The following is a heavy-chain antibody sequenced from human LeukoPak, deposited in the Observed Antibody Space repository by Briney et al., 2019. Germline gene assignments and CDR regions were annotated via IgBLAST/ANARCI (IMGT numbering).Heavy chain of an antibody. CDR2: ISNDGSRK. J-gene: IGHJ4*02. CDR1: GFTFSRHG. Sequence: GGSLRLSCAASGFTFSRHGMHWVRQAPGRGLEWVAIISNDGSRKYYGHSVEGRFTISRDNSKNTLYLQMDSLRAEDTAVYYCARDRAWNYFDYWGQGTLVTVSS. V-gene: IGHV3-30*03. D-gene: IGHD3-3*01. CDR3: ARDRAWNYFDY.